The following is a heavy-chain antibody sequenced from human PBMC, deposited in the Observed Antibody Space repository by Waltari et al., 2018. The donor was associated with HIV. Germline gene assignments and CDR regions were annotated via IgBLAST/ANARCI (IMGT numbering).Heavy chain of an antibody. V-gene: IGHV4-39*02. CDR2: VYYSGST. D-gene: IGHD2-8*01. CDR3: ARGYCSSRACYTGSWFDP. CDR1: GGSISSTSYY. J-gene: IGHJ5*02. Sequence: QLQLQESGPGLVTPPETVSLICTVSGGSISSTSYYWGWLRQPPGKALEWIGSVYYSGSTYYNPSLKSRVTISVDTPKNHFSLKLTSMTATDSAVYYCARGYCSSRACYTGSWFDPWGQGTLVTVSS.